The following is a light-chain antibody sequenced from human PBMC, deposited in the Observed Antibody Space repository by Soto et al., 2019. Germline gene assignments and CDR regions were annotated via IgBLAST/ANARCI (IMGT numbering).Light chain of an antibody. CDR2: EVT. V-gene: IGLV2-8*01. CDR1: SSDVGAYKY. J-gene: IGLJ3*02. Sequence: QSVLTQPPCASGSPGQSVTISCTGTSSDVGAYKYVSWYQQYPGKAPKLMIYEVTKRPSGVPDRFSGSKSGNTASLTVSGLQAEDEADYYCTSYVGNDIWVFGGGTKLTV. CDR3: TSYVGNDIWV.